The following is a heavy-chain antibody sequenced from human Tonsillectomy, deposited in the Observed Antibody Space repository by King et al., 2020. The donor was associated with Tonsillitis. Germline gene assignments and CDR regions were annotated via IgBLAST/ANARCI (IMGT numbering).Heavy chain of an antibody. CDR2: LSGSGGST. CDR3: AKDRDFWSPHGMDV. J-gene: IGHJ6*02. CDR1: GFTFSSYA. D-gene: IGHD3-3*01. Sequence: QLVQSGGGLIQPGGSLRLSCAASGFTFSSYAMNWVRQAPGKGLEWVSGLSGSGGSTYYADSVEGRFAISRANSKNTLYLQMNSLRAEDTAVYYCAKDRDFWSPHGMDVWGQGTTATVSS. V-gene: IGHV3-23*04.